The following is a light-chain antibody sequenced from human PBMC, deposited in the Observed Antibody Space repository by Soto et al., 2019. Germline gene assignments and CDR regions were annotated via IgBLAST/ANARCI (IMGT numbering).Light chain of an antibody. J-gene: IGKJ1*01. CDR3: HQTAANPWT. Sequence: DIQMTQSPSTLSGSVGDRVTITCRASQNIGVYLNWYQKKPGKAPKLLIHAASSLHSGVPSTFSGSGSGTDFALTISSLQPEDFATYYCHQTAANPWTFAQGTKVDIK. CDR1: QNIGVY. V-gene: IGKV1-39*01. CDR2: AAS.